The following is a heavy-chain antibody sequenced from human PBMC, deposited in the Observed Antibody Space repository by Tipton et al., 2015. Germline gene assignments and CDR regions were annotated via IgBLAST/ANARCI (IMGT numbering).Heavy chain of an antibody. V-gene: IGHV4-59*01. CDR2: ISQRDGT. CDR1: GGSMSGYY. CDR3: ACQDYDSLTRDYQTVDY. J-gene: IGHJ4*02. D-gene: IGHD3-9*01. Sequence: TLSLTCTVSGGSMSGYYWGWIRQTPGKGLEWIGYISQRDGTNYNPSLKSRVTISTDTSKNQFFLNLTSVTAADTAVYYCACQDYDSLTRDYQTVDYWGQGTLVTVSS.